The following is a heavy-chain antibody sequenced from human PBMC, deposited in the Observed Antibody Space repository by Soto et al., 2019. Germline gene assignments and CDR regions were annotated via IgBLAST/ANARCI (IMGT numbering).Heavy chain of an antibody. CDR3: AIHQPTLKPFDF. J-gene: IGHJ4*02. Sequence: GESLKISCKGSGYTFTSYWIGWVRQMPGKGLEWMGIIFPGDSDTRYSPSFEGQVTISADKSISTAYLQWSSLRASDTAMYFCAIHQPTLKPFDFPGPAPLVTLSS. CDR2: IFPGDSDT. CDR1: GYTFTSYW. D-gene: IGHD4-17*01. V-gene: IGHV5-51*01.